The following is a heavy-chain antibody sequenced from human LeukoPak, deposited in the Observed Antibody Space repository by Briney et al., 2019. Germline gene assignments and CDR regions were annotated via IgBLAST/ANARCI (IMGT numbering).Heavy chain of an antibody. D-gene: IGHD6-13*01. J-gene: IGHJ6*02. V-gene: IGHV1-46*01. CDR3: ARDLEYSISGGGNYYYYYGMDV. CDR2: INPSGGST. Sequence: ASVKVSCKASGGTFRSYAISWVRQAPGQGLEWMGIINPSGGSTSYAQKFQGRVTMTRDTSTSTVYMELSSLRSGDTAVYYCARDLEYSISGGGNYYYYYGMDVWGQGTTVTVSS. CDR1: GGTFRSYA.